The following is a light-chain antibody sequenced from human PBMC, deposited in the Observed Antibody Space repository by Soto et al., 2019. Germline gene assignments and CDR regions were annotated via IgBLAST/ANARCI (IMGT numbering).Light chain of an antibody. V-gene: IGLV2-14*03. CDR2: DVS. J-gene: IGLJ1*01. CDR3: SSYTSSSTLDV. CDR1: SSDVGGYNY. Sequence: QSALTQHASVSGSPGQSITISCSGTSSDVGGYNYVSWYQQHPGKAPKLLIYDVSNRPSGVSNRFSGSKSGNTASLTISGLQAEDEADYYSSSYTSSSTLDVFGTGTKLTVL.